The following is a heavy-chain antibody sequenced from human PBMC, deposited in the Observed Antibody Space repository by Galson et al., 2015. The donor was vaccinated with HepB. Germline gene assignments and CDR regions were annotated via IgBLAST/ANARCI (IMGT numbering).Heavy chain of an antibody. V-gene: IGHV3-30-3*01. D-gene: IGHD3-22*01. CDR2: ISFDGTNK. CDR3: ARSPHKNLHRAYYYDSSGLYFDY. CDR1: GFTFSSNA. J-gene: IGHJ4*02. Sequence: SLRLSCAASGFTFSSNAMHWVRQAPGKGLEWVAVISFDGTNKYYADSVKGRFTISRDNSKNTLYMQMSSLRPEDTAVYYCARSPHKNLHRAYYYDSSGLYFDYWGQGTLVIVSS.